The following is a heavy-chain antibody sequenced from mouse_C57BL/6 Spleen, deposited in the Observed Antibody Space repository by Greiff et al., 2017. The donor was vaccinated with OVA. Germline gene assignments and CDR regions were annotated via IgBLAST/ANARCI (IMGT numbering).Heavy chain of an antibody. CDR2: IYPGSGST. Sequence: VQLQQPGAELVKPGASVKMSCKASGYTFTSYWITWVKQRPGQGLEWIGDIYPGSGSTTYNEKFKSKATLTVDTSSSTAYMQLSSLTSEDSAVYYCARYSNYGRYYAMDYWGQGTSVTVSS. CDR3: ARYSNYGRYYAMDY. V-gene: IGHV1-55*01. D-gene: IGHD2-5*01. J-gene: IGHJ4*01. CDR1: GYTFTSYW.